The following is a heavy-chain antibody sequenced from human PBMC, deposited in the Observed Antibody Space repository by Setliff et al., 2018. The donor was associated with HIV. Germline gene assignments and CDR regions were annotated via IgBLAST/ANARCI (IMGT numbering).Heavy chain of an antibody. V-gene: IGHV4-59*11. CDR3: AAWGPRYSYAPYFFDS. CDR2: IYYSGST. Sequence: ASETLSLTCTVSGGSISSHYWSWIRQPPGKRLEWIGYIYYSGSTNYNPSLKSRVTISVDTSKNQFSLKLSSVTAADTAVYYCAAWGPRYSYAPYFFDSWGQGTLVTVSS. D-gene: IGHD5-18*01. J-gene: IGHJ4*02. CDR1: GGSISSHY.